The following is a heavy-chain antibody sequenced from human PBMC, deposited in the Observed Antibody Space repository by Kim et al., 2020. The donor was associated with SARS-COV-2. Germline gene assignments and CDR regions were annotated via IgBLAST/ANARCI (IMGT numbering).Heavy chain of an antibody. V-gene: IGHV3-48*02. CDR1: GFTFSSYS. J-gene: IGHJ6*03. CDR2: ISSSSSTI. D-gene: IGHD3-9*01. Sequence: GGSLRLSCAASGFTFSSYSMNWVRQAPGKGLEWVSYISSSSSTIYYADSVKGRFTISRDNAKNSLYLQMNSLRDEDPAVYYCARDGALRFFDWSPNHYYYTDVWGKGTTVTVSS. CDR3: ARDGALRFFDWSPNHYYYTDV.